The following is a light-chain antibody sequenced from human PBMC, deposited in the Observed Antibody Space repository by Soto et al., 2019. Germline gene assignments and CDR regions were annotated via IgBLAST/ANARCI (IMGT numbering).Light chain of an antibody. CDR3: QSYDSRLSGFYV. Sequence: QSVLTQPPSVSGAPGQRVTISCTGSSSNFGADFDVHWYQQLPGTAPKLLINGNTNRPSGVPDRFSASKSGTSASLAITGLQAEDEADYYCQSYDSRLSGFYVFGTGTKLTVL. CDR1: SSNFGADFD. CDR2: GNT. J-gene: IGLJ1*01. V-gene: IGLV1-40*01.